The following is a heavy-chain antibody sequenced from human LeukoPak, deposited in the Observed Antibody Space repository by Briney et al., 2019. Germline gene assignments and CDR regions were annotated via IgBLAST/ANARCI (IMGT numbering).Heavy chain of an antibody. D-gene: IGHD6-13*01. V-gene: IGHV4-34*01. CDR2: INHSGST. Sequence: PSETLSLTCAVYGGSFSGYYWSWIRQPPGKGLEWIGEINHSGSTNYNPSLKSRVTISVDTSKNQFSLRLSSVTAADTAVYYCAITYSSSWPYYYYMDVWGKGTTVTVSS. J-gene: IGHJ6*03. CDR3: AITYSSSWPYYYYMDV. CDR1: GGSFSGYY.